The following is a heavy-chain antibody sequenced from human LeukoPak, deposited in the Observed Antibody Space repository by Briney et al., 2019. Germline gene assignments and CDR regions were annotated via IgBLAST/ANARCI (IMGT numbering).Heavy chain of an antibody. CDR3: AKSILEPAERHYDILTGYPEDYYYYYYMDV. V-gene: IGHV3-30*02. D-gene: IGHD3-9*01. CDR1: GFTFSSYG. Sequence: GGSLRLSCAASGFTFSSYGMHWVRQAPGKGLEWVAFIRYDGSNKYYADSVKGRFTISRDNSKNTLYLQMNSLRAEDTAVYYCAKSILEPAERHYDILTGYPEDYYYYYYMDVWGKGTTVTISS. CDR2: IRYDGSNK. J-gene: IGHJ6*03.